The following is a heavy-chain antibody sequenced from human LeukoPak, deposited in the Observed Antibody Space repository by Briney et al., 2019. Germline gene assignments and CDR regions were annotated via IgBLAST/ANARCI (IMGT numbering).Heavy chain of an antibody. D-gene: IGHD3-10*01. CDR2: IKRDGSEK. Sequence: GGSLRLSCAASGLTFSNAWMSWVRQAPGKGLEWVANIKRDGSEKYYVDSVKGRFTISRDNAENSLYLQMNSLRAEDTAVYYCARARDYGSGKANAFDIWGQGTMVTVSS. CDR3: ARARDYGSGKANAFDI. CDR1: GLTFSNAW. V-gene: IGHV3-7*05. J-gene: IGHJ3*02.